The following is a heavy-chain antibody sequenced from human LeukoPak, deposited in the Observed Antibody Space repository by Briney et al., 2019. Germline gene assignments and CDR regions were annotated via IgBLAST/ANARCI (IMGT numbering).Heavy chain of an antibody. V-gene: IGHV3-13*01. CDR3: ARQNTPHGNFDY. J-gene: IGHJ4*02. CDR2: LGTAGDT. CDR1: GFTLSNYA. Sequence: GGSLRLSCAASGFTLSNYAMHWVRQPAGEGLEWVSALGTAGDTFYPGSVKGRFTISRDNAKKSLFLQMNSLGAEDTAVYYCARQNTPHGNFDYWGQGTLVTVSS. D-gene: IGHD5-24*01.